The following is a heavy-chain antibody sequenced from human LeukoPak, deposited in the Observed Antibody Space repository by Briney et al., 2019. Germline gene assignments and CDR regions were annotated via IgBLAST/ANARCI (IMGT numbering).Heavy chain of an antibody. V-gene: IGHV5-51*01. Sequence: GESLKISCKGSGYSFTTYWIGWVRQMPGKGLEWMGIIYPGDSDTRYSPSFQGQVTISADKSISTAYLQWSSLRAEDTAVYYCARGGGTYYGGNYFDYWGQGTLVTVSS. J-gene: IGHJ4*02. CDR1: GYSFTTYW. D-gene: IGHD1-26*01. CDR3: ARGGGTYYGGNYFDY. CDR2: IYPGDSDT.